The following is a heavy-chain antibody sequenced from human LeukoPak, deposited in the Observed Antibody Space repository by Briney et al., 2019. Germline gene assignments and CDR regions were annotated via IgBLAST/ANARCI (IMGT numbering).Heavy chain of an antibody. CDR2: YSGGST. CDR3: ARDFRDTSLITYPYFMDV. D-gene: IGHD3-16*01. V-gene: IGHV3-53*01. CDR1: GFTVSSNY. Sequence: GGSLRLSCAASGFTVSSNYMIYSGGSTFYADSVKGRFTISRDNAKNSVYLQMNSLRAEDTAVYYCARDFRDTSLITYPYFMDVWGKGTTVTISS. J-gene: IGHJ6*03.